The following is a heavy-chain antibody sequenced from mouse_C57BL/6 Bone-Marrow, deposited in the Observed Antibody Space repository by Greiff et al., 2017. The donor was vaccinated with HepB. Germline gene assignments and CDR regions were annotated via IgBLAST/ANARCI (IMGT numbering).Heavy chain of an antibody. D-gene: IGHD1-1*02. V-gene: IGHV5-9*01. CDR1: GFTFSSYT. CDR3: ARHNRGILTY. J-gene: IGHJ3*01. CDR2: ISGGGGNT. Sequence: EVQGVESGGGLVKPGGSLKLSCAASGFTFSSYTMSWVRQTPEKRLEWVATISGGGGNTYYPDSVKGRFTISRDNAKNTLYLQMSSLRSDDTALYYCARHNRGILTYWGQGTLVTVSA.